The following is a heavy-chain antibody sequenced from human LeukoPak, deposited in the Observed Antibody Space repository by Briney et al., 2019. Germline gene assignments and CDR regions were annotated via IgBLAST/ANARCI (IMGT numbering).Heavy chain of an antibody. CDR3: ARAGSSIAARPPDY. CDR1: GASFSSSPYF. D-gene: IGHD6-6*01. J-gene: IGHJ4*02. Sequence: SETLSLTCTVSGASFSSSPYFWGWIRQPPEKGLEWIGSVSYSGSTCYNPSLKSRVTISLDTSKNQFSLKLASVTAADTAVYYCARAGSSIAARPPDYWGQGTLVSVSS. V-gene: IGHV4-39*07. CDR2: VSYSGST.